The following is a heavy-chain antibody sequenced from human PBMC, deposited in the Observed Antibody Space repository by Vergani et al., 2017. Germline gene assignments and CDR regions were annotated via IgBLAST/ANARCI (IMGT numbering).Heavy chain of an antibody. V-gene: IGHV1-2*02. D-gene: IGHD3-3*01. CDR2: INPNSGGT. J-gene: IGHJ5*02. CDR1: GYTFTGYY. CDR3: AREYDFWSGYYTGYNWFDP. Sequence: QVQLVQSGAEVKKPGASVKVSCKASGYTFTGYYMHWVRQAPGQGLEWMGWINPNSGGTNYAQKFQGRVTMTRDTSISTAYMELSRLRSDDTAVYYCAREYDFWSGYYTGYNWFDPWGQGTLVTVSS.